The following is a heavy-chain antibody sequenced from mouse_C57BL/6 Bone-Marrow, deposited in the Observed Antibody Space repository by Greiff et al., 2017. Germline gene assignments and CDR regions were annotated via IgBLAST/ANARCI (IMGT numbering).Heavy chain of an antibody. CDR2: INPYNGGT. D-gene: IGHD2-14*01. J-gene: IGHJ2*01. V-gene: IGHV1-19*01. Sequence: EVQLQQSGPVLVKPGASVKMSCKASGYTFTDSYMNWVKQSHGKSLEWIGVINPYNGGTSYNQQFKGQATLTVDKSSSTAYMELNSLTSEDSAVYYCTYYRSDYWGQGTTLTVSS. CDR1: GYTFTDSY. CDR3: TYYRSDY.